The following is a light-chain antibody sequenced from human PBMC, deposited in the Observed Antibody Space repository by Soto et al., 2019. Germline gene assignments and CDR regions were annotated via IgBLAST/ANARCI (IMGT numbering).Light chain of an antibody. CDR3: QQYNGWPRT. CDR2: DAS. CDR1: QSVRGY. J-gene: IGKJ1*01. Sequence: EIVLTQSPGTLSLSPGETLSLSCRSSQSVRGYLAWYQHKPGQAPRLLIYDASNRATGIPDRFSGSGSGTDFTLTITRLEPEDFAVYYCQQYNGWPRTFGQGTKV. V-gene: IGKV3-20*01.